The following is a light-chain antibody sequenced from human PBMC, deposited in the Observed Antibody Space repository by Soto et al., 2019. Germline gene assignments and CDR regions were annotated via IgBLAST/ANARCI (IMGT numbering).Light chain of an antibody. V-gene: IGKV3-20*01. CDR2: GAS. Sequence: DIVLTQSPGTLSLFPGERATLSCRASQSVSSTYLAWYQQKPGQAPRLLIYGASSRATGIPDRFSGSGSGTDFTLTISRLEPEDFAVYYYQQYGSSLFTFGPGTKVDIK. CDR3: QQYGSSLFT. CDR1: QSVSSTY. J-gene: IGKJ3*01.